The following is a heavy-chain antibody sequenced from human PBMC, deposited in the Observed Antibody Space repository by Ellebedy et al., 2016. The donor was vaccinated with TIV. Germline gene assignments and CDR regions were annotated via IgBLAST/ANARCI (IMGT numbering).Heavy chain of an antibody. Sequence: PGGSLRLSCAASGFSVSSNYLSWVSQAPGKGLEWVSAIYSGGSTNYADPVKGRFTISRDDSKNTLYLQMNSLRAEDTAVYYCARRRAARAGPFDYWGQGTLVTVSS. V-gene: IGHV3-53*01. J-gene: IGHJ4*02. CDR2: IYSGGST. CDR3: ARRRAARAGPFDY. D-gene: IGHD6-6*01. CDR1: GFSVSSNY.